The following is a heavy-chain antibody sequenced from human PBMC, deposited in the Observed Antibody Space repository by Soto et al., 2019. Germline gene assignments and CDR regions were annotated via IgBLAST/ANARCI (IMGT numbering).Heavy chain of an antibody. CDR1: GLAFSDYA. V-gene: IGHV3-23*01. CDR3: AKGAYGSGSYDF. CDR2: ISGSGGST. D-gene: IGHD3-10*01. J-gene: IGHJ4*02. Sequence: GGSLRLSCAASGLAFSDYAMTWVRQGPEKGLEWVSGISGSGGSTYYADSVKGRFTISRDNSNNTLYLQMNSLRAEDTAVYYCAKGAYGSGSYDFWGQGTLVTVSS.